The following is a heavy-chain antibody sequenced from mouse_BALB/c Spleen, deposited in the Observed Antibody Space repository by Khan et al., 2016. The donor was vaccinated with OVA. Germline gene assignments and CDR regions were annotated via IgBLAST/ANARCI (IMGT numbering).Heavy chain of an antibody. CDR3: ASHVTGSFAY. CDR2: ISSDGDYT. Sequence: EVELVESGGDLVKPGGSLKLSCAASGFTFSSYSMSWVRQTPDKRLEWVATISSDGDYTYFQHSVKGRFTISRDNAKNTLNLQMSSLKSEDTALYYCASHVTGSFAYWGQGTLVTVSA. CDR1: GFTFSSYS. J-gene: IGHJ3*01. D-gene: IGHD4-1*01. V-gene: IGHV5-6*01.